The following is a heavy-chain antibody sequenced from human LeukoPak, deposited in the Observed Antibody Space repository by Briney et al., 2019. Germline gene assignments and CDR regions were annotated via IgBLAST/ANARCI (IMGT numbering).Heavy chain of an antibody. D-gene: IGHD3-22*01. Sequence: ASVKVSCKASGYTFTGYYMHWVRQAPGQGLEWMGWINPNSGGTNYAQKFQGRVTMTRDTSISTAYMELSRLRSDDTAVYYCARVPPDSSGYYYGMDVWGQGTTVTASS. V-gene: IGHV1-2*02. CDR1: GYTFTGYY. J-gene: IGHJ6*02. CDR2: INPNSGGT. CDR3: ARVPPDSSGYYYGMDV.